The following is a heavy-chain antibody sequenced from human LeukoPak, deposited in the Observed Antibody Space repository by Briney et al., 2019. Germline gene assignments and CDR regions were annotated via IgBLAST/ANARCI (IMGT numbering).Heavy chain of an antibody. CDR3: ARVLEGVTALDY. J-gene: IGHJ4*02. D-gene: IGHD2-21*02. Sequence: SETLSLTCAVYGGSFSGYYWSWIRQPPGEGLEWIGEINHSGSTNYNPSLKSRVTISVDTSKNQFSLKLSSVTAADTAVYYCARVLEGVTALDYWGQGTLVTVSS. V-gene: IGHV4-34*01. CDR2: INHSGST. CDR1: GGSFSGYY.